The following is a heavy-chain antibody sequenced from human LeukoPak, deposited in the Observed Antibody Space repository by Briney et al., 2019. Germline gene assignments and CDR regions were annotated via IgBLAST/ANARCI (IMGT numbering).Heavy chain of an antibody. Sequence: PSETLSLTCTVSGGSISSSSYYWSWIRQPPGKGLEWIGYIYYSGSTNYNPSLKSRVTISVDTSKNQFSLKLSSVTAADTAVYYCARAERQQLDFDYWGQGTLVTVSS. CDR2: IYYSGST. J-gene: IGHJ4*02. CDR3: ARAERQQLDFDY. V-gene: IGHV4-61*01. D-gene: IGHD6-13*01. CDR1: GGSISSSSYY.